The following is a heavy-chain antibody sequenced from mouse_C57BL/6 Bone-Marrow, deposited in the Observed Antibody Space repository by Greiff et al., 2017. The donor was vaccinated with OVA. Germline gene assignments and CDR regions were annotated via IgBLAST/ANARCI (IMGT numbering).Heavy chain of an antibody. J-gene: IGHJ3*01. Sequence: QVQLKESGAELVRPGSSVKLSCKASGYTFNSYWMAWVKQRPGQGLEWIGNIYPSDSETHYNQKFKDKATLTVDKSSSTAYMQLSSLTSEDSAVYYCARWTVDAYWGQGTLVTVSA. CDR1: GYTFNSYW. D-gene: IGHD1-1*01. V-gene: IGHV1-61*01. CDR3: ARWTVDAY. CDR2: IYPSDSET.